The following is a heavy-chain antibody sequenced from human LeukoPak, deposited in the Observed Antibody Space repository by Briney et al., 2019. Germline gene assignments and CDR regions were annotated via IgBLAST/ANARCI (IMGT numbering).Heavy chain of an antibody. D-gene: IGHD5-18*01. V-gene: IGHV4-39*07. Sequence: SETLSLTCTVSGGSISSSSYDWGCIRQPPGKGLGWIVSIYYSGSTYYNPSLKSRVTISVDASKNQFSLKLRSVTAADTAVYYCARLRGYSYGFDYWGEGTLVTVSS. CDR3: ARLRGYSYGFDY. CDR1: GGSISSSSYD. CDR2: IYYSGST. J-gene: IGHJ4*02.